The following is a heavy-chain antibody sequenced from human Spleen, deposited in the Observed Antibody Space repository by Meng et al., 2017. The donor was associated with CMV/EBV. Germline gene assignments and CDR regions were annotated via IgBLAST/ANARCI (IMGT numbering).Heavy chain of an antibody. CDR2: IYYNGNT. Sequence: ESLKISCTVSGGSISPYYWNWIRQSPGKGLEWIGYIYYNGNTKYNPSLKSRVTISLDTSKNQFTLRLSSVTAADTAVYYCARENFVVTWAGLDVWGQGSTVTVSS. V-gene: IGHV4-59*01. D-gene: IGHD2-21*01. J-gene: IGHJ6*02. CDR1: GGSISPYY. CDR3: ARENFVVTWAGLDV.